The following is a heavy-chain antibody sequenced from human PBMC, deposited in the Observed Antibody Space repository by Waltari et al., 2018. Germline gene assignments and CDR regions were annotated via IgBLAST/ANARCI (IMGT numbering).Heavy chain of an antibody. V-gene: IGHV4-30-4*08. J-gene: IGHJ2*01. D-gene: IGHD5-18*01. CDR3: ARDPGCCGFYWYFDL. Sequence: QVQLQESGPGLVKPSQTLSLTCTVSGGSISSGDYYWSWIRQPPGKGLEWIGYIYYSGSTYYNPSLKSRVTISVDTSKNQFSLKLSSVTAADTAVYYCARDPGCCGFYWYFDLWGRGTLVTVSS. CDR1: GGSISSGDYY. CDR2: IYYSGST.